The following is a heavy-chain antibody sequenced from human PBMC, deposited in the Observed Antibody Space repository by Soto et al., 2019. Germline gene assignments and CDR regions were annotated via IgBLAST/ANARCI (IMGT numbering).Heavy chain of an antibody. J-gene: IGHJ4*02. CDR2: ISWDGGST. Sequence: GGSLRLSCAASGFTFDDYAMHWVRQAPGKGLEWVSLISWDGGSTYYADSVKGRFTISRDNSKNSLYLQMNSLRAEDNAVYYCGTGGSYYYFDYWGQGTLVTVSS. CDR3: GTGGSYYYFDY. D-gene: IGHD1-26*01. CDR1: GFTFDDYA. V-gene: IGHV3-43D*03.